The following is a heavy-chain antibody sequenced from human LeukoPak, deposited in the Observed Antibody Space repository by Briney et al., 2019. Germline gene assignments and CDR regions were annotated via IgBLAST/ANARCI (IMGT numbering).Heavy chain of an antibody. CDR1: GGSISPYY. Sequence: SETLSLTCTVSGGSISPYYWSWIRQPPGKRLEWIGYIYYSGTTNYNPSLKSRVTMSVDTSNNHLSLRLTSVTAADTAVYYCAHSGSYSYYYYGMDVWGQGTTVTVSS. CDR3: AHSGSYSYYYYGMDV. J-gene: IGHJ6*02. V-gene: IGHV4-59*08. CDR2: IYYSGTT. D-gene: IGHD1-26*01.